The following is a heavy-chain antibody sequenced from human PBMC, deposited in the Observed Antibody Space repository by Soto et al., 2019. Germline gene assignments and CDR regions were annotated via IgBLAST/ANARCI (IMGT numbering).Heavy chain of an antibody. CDR1: GASISNSYW. V-gene: IGHV2-26*01. J-gene: IGHJ5*02. D-gene: IGHD3-22*01. CDR3: ARIVRPLYYYSSGYYYSPNWFGP. Sequence: ETLSLTCTVSGASISNSYWSWIRQPPGKALEWLAHIFSNDEKSYSTSLKSRLTISKDTSKSQVVLTMTNMDPVDTATYYCARIVRPLYYYSSGYYYSPNWFGPWGQGTLVTVSS. CDR2: IFSNDEK.